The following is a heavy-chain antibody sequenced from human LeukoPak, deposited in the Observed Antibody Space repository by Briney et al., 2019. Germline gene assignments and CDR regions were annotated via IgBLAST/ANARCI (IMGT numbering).Heavy chain of an antibody. Sequence: SETLSLTCTVYGESYSGYYWSWIRQPPGKGLEWIGEINHSGSTNYNASLKSRVTISVDTSKNQFSLKLSSVTAADTAVYYCTRRRNYLSHFDYWGQGALVTVSS. D-gene: IGHD1-7*01. J-gene: IGHJ4*02. V-gene: IGHV4-34*01. CDR2: INHSGST. CDR3: TRRRNYLSHFDY. CDR1: GESYSGYY.